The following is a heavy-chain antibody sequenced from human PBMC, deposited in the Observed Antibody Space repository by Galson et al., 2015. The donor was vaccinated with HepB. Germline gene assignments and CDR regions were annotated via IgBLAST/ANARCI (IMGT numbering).Heavy chain of an antibody. CDR1: GFTFSSYS. J-gene: IGHJ3*02. CDR3: ARKPFDAFDI. CDR2: ISSSSSYI. Sequence: SCAASGFTFSSYSMSWVRQAPGKGLEWVSSISSSSSYIYYADSVKGRFTISRDNAKNSLYLQMNSLRAEDTAVYYCARKPFDAFDIWGQGTMVTVSS. V-gene: IGHV3-21*01.